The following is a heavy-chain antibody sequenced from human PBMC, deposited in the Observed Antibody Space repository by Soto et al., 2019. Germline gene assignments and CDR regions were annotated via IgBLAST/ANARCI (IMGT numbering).Heavy chain of an antibody. CDR3: AREYVTYYDYVWGSYRSYYFDY. V-gene: IGHV3-21*04. CDR2: ISSTTNYI. CDR1: GFTFTRYS. D-gene: IGHD3-16*02. J-gene: IGHJ4*02. Sequence: GGSLRLSCAASGFTFTRYSMNWVRQAPGKGLEWVSSISSTTNYIYYGDSMKGRFTISRDNAKNSLYLEMSSLRAEDTAVYYCAREYVTYYDYVWGSYRSYYFDYWGQGTLVTVSS.